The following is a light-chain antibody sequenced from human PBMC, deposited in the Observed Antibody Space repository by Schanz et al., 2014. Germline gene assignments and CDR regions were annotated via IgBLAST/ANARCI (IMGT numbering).Light chain of an antibody. V-gene: IGLV1-44*01. J-gene: IGLJ3*02. CDR2: TTN. Sequence: QSVLPQPPSASGTPGQRVTISCSGNNSSIGSNTVSWYQQLPGTAPKVLIFTTNQRPSGVPDRFSGSKSGTSASLAISWLQSEDEADYYCAAWDDSLNGPVFGGGTKLTVL. CDR3: AAWDDSLNGPV. CDR1: NSSIGSNT.